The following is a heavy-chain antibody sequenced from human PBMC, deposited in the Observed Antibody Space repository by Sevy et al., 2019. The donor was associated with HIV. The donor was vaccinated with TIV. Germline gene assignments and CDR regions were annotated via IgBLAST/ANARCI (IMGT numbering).Heavy chain of an antibody. CDR2: ISAYNGNT. D-gene: IGHD1-26*01. J-gene: IGHJ3*02. V-gene: IGHV1-18*01. Sequence: ASVKVSCKASGYTFTSYGISWVRQAPGQGLEWMGWISAYNGNTNYAQKLQGRVTMTTDTSTSTAYMERRSLRSDDTAVYYCATPNSGSFFDAFDIWGQGTMVTVSS. CDR1: GYTFTSYG. CDR3: ATPNSGSFFDAFDI.